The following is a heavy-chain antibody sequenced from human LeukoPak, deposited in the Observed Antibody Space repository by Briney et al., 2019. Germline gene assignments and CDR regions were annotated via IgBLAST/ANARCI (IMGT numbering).Heavy chain of an antibody. CDR3: TTSYSGNSWYDWFGP. V-gene: IGHV3-73*01. D-gene: IGHD6-13*01. Sequence: GGSLRLSCAASGFTFSGSSIHWVRQASGKGREWVGLIRTKANSYATAYAASVTGRFTISRDDSTDTSYLKMNSLKTAATALYFCTTSYSGNSWYDWFGPWGQGTLVTVSS. CDR2: IRTKANSYAT. CDR1: GFTFSGSS. J-gene: IGHJ5*02.